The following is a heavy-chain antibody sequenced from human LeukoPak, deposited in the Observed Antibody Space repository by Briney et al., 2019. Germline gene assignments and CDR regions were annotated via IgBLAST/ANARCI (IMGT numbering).Heavy chain of an antibody. CDR1: GYTFTGHH. V-gene: IGHV1-18*04. D-gene: IGHD3-3*01. CDR3: ARQVGVVIVYFDY. CDR2: ISAYNGNT. J-gene: IGHJ4*02. Sequence: PWASVKVSCKASGYTFTGHHMHWIRQAPGHGLEWMGWISAYNGNTNYAQKLQGRVTMTTDTSTSTAYMELRSLRSDDTAVYYCARQVGVVIVYFDYWGQGTLVTVSS.